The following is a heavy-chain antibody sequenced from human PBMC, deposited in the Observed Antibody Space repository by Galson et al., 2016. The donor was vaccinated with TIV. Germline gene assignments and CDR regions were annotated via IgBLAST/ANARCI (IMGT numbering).Heavy chain of an antibody. D-gene: IGHD4-17*01. V-gene: IGHV1-8*01. CDR3: ARPSYGSAYYGLDV. Sequence: SVKVSCKASGYSFLSFDINWVRQAAGQGLEWMGWMNPHSGSTVSAQKFQGRVTMTRNLSISTAYMELSSLTSEDMAIYYCARPSYGSAYYGLDVWGQGTTVTVSS. J-gene: IGHJ6*02. CDR1: GYSFLSFD. CDR2: MNPHSGST.